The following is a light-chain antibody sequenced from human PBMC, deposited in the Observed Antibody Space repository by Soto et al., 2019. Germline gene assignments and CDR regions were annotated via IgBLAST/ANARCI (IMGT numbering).Light chain of an antibody. V-gene: IGKV3-20*01. CDR2: GAS. CDR3: QQYGSSPQT. CDR1: QTVSSNY. Sequence: EIVLTQSPGTLSLSPGERATLSCRASQTVSSNYLAWYQQKPGQAPRLLIYGASNRATGIPDRFSGSGSGTEFTLIISRLEPEDFAVYYCQQYGSSPQTFGQGTKVEIK. J-gene: IGKJ1*01.